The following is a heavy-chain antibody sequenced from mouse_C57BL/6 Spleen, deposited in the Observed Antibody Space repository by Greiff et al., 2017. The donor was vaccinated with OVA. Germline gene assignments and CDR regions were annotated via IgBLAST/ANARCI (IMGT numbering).Heavy chain of an antibody. D-gene: IGHD4-1*01. CDR3: ARKDWGGAMDY. V-gene: IGHV2-2*01. Sequence: QVQLQQSGPGLVQPSQSLSITCTVSGFSLTSYGVHWVRQSPGKGLEWLGLLWRGGSTDYNAAFISRLSISKDNSKSQVFFKMNSLQADDTAIYYCARKDWGGAMDYWGQGTSVTVSS. CDR1: GFSLTSYG. CDR2: LWRGGST. J-gene: IGHJ4*01.